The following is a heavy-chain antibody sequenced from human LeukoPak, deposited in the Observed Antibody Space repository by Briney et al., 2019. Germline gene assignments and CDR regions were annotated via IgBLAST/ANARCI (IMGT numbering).Heavy chain of an antibody. CDR3: AGVIGYDSSGRDY. CDR2: IYYSGST. J-gene: IGHJ4*02. V-gene: IGHV4-30-4*01. CDR1: GGSISSGDYY. Sequence: SETLSLTCTVSGGSISSGDYYWSWIRQPPGKGLEWIGYIYYSGSTYYNPSLKSRVTISVDTSKNQFSLKLSSVTAADTAVYYCAGVIGYDSSGRDYWGQGTLVTVSS. D-gene: IGHD3-22*01.